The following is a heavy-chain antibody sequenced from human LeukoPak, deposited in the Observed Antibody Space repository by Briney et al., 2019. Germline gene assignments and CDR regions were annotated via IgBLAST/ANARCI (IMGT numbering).Heavy chain of an antibody. J-gene: IGHJ4*02. CDR3: ARSRYGQTTDFDY. V-gene: IGHV3-11*01. CDR1: GFTFSDYY. D-gene: IGHD5-18*01. Sequence: GGSLRLSCAASGFTFSDYYMNWIRQGPGKGLEWLSYISSSGTSRYYADSVHGRFTLSRDNANNSLSLQMTRLRAEDTAVYYCARSRYGQTTDFDYWGQGTLVTVSS. CDR2: ISSSGTSR.